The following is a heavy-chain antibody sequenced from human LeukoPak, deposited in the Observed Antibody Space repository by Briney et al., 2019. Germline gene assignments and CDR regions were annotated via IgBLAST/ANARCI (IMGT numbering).Heavy chain of an antibody. Sequence: GESLKISCKGSGYSFTSDWIGWVRQMPGKGLEWMGIIYPGDSDTRYSPSFQGQVTISADKSISTAYLQWSSLKASDTAMYYCASRTTVTTEGDYYYGMDVWGQGTTVTVSS. CDR1: GYSFTSDW. D-gene: IGHD4-17*01. CDR2: IYPGDSDT. CDR3: ASRTTVTTEGDYYYGMDV. J-gene: IGHJ6*02. V-gene: IGHV5-51*01.